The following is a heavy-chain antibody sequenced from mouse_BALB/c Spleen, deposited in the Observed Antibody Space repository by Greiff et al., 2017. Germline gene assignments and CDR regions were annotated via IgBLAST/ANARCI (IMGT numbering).Heavy chain of an antibody. V-gene: IGHV14-1*02. J-gene: IGHJ3*01. CDR2: IDPENGNT. Sequence: EVQLQQSGAELVRPGALVKLSCKASGFNIKDYYMHWVKQRPEQGLEWIGWIDPENGNTIYDPKFQGKASITADTSSNPAYLQLSSLTSEDTAVYYCARPTAYGSWFAYWGQGTLVTVSA. CDR3: ARPTAYGSWFAY. CDR1: GFNIKDYY. D-gene: IGHD2-10*02.